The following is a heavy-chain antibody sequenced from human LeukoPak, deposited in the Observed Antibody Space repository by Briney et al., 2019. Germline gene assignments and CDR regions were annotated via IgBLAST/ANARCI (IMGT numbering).Heavy chain of an antibody. CDR1: GYTFTSYA. D-gene: IGHD5-18*01. Sequence: GSLKLSCKASGYTFTSYAISWVRQTPGQGLEWMGWISAYNDNTKYAQKFQGRVTMTTETSTSAAYMELRSLGSDDTDVYYCPRERDTANDYWGAGGQVTLS. J-gene: IGHJ4*02. CDR2: ISAYNDNT. CDR3: PRERDTANDY. V-gene: IGHV1-18*01.